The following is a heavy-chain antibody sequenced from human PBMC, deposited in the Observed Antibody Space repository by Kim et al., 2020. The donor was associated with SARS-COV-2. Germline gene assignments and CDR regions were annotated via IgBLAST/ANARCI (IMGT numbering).Heavy chain of an antibody. CDR1: GFTFSSYW. V-gene: IGHV3-7*03. CDR3: ARDRNWRELKLLSYFDL. Sequence: GGSLRLSCAASGFTFSSYWMSWVRQAPGKGLEWVANIKQDGSEKYYVDSVKGRFTISRDNAKNSLYLQMNSLRAEDTAVYYCARDRNWRELKLLSYFDLWGRGTLVTVPS. CDR2: IKQDGSEK. D-gene: IGHD1-26*01. J-gene: IGHJ2*01.